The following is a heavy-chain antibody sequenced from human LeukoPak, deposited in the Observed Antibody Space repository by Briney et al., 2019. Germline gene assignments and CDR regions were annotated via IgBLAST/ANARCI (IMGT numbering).Heavy chain of an antibody. D-gene: IGHD6-13*01. Sequence: PSETLSLTCAVSGDSISSSNWWSWVRQPPGKGLEWIGEIYHSGSTNYNPSLKSRVTISVDKSKNQFSLKLSSVTAADTAVYYCASSKIAAAGTRFDPWGQGTLVTVSS. J-gene: IGHJ5*02. CDR3: ASSKIAAAGTRFDP. CDR1: GDSISSSNW. V-gene: IGHV4-4*02. CDR2: IYHSGST.